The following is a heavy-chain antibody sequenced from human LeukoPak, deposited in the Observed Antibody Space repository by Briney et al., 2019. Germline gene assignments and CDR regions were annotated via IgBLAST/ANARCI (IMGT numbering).Heavy chain of an antibody. CDR3: ARVPAAINYYMDV. D-gene: IGHD2-2*02. CDR2: IYYSGST. J-gene: IGHJ6*03. V-gene: IGHV4-59*01. Sequence: SETLSLTCTVSGGSISSYYWSWIRQPPGKGLEWIGYIYYSGSTNYNPSLKSRVTISVDTSKNQFSLKLSSVTAADTAVYYCARVPAAINYYMDVWGKGTTVTVSS. CDR1: GGSISSYY.